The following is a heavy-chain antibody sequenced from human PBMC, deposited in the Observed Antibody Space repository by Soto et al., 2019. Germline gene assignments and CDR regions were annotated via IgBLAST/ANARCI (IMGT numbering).Heavy chain of an antibody. CDR2: ISAYNGNT. D-gene: IGHD3-3*01. Sequence: ASVKVSCKASGYTFTSYGISWVRQAPGQGLEWMGWISAYNGNTNYAQKLQGRVTMTTDTSTSTAYMELRSLRSDDTAVHYCARAGRVDLWSVYPSGMDVWGQGTTVTVSS. V-gene: IGHV1-18*04. CDR1: GYTFTSYG. J-gene: IGHJ6*02. CDR3: ARAGRVDLWSVYPSGMDV.